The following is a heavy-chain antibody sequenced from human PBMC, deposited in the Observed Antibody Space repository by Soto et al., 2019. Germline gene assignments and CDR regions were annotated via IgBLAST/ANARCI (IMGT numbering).Heavy chain of an antibody. D-gene: IGHD3-22*01. CDR1: GASISSGDYY. J-gene: IGHJ4*02. CDR3: ARASYDSSTYYLDY. CDR2: IYYSGNT. Sequence: QVQLQESGPGLVKPSQTLSLTCTVSGASISSGDYYWTWIRQPPGMGLEWIGSIYYSGNTYYNPSLKSRVTISVDPSNNQFSLKLSSVTAADTAVYYCARASYDSSTYYLDYWGQGTLVTVSS. V-gene: IGHV4-30-4*01.